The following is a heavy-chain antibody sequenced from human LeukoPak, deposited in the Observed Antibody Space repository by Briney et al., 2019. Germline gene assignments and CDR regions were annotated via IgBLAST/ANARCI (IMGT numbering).Heavy chain of an antibody. V-gene: IGHV4-34*01. J-gene: IGHJ4*02. CDR1: GGSFSGNY. CDR2: INHSGST. Sequence: SETLSLTCAVYGGSFSGNYWSWIRQPPGKGLEWIGEINHSGSTNYNPSLKSRVTISVDTSKNQFSLKLSSVTAADTAVYYCARFSSIAAAFDYWGLGTLVTVSS. D-gene: IGHD6-13*01. CDR3: ARFSSIAAAFDY.